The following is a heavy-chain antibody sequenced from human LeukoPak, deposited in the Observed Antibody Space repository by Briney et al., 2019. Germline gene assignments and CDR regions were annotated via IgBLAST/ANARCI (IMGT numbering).Heavy chain of an antibody. D-gene: IGHD7-27*01. J-gene: IGHJ4*02. Sequence: GGSLRLSCAASGFTFNSYSMNWVRQAPGKGLEWVSSISSSSSYIYYADSVKGRFTISRDNAKNSLYLQMNSLRAEDTAVYYCARDPTRLGIGPFFDYWGQGTLVTVSS. V-gene: IGHV3-21*01. CDR2: ISSSSSYI. CDR1: GFTFNSYS. CDR3: ARDPTRLGIGPFFDY.